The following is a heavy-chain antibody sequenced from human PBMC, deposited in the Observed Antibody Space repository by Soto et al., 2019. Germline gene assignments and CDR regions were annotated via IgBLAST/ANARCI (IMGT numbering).Heavy chain of an antibody. V-gene: IGHV1-3*01. D-gene: IGHD6-6*01. Sequence: QVQLVPSGAEVKKPGASVKVSCKASGYTFTSYAMHWVRQAPGQRLEWMGWINAGNGNTKYSQKFQGRVTITRDTSASTAYMELSSLRSEDTAVYYCARGRSSSGWFDPWGQGTLVTVSS. CDR2: INAGNGNT. J-gene: IGHJ5*02. CDR1: GYTFTSYA. CDR3: ARGRSSSGWFDP.